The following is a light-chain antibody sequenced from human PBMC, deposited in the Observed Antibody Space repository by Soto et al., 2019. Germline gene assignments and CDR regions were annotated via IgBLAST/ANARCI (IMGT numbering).Light chain of an antibody. CDR2: IDN. CDR3: AAWDDSLNGPV. CDR1: SSNIGSNT. J-gene: IGLJ2*01. V-gene: IGLV1-44*01. Sequence: QSVLTQPPSASGTPGQRVTISCSGGSSNIGSNTVNWYQQLPGTAPKLVIYIDNQRPSGVPDRFTGSKSGTSASLAIDGLQSDDEADYYCAAWDDSLNGPVFGGGTKLPVL.